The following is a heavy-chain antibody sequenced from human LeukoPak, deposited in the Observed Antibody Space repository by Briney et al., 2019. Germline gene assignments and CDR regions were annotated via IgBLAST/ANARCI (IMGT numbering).Heavy chain of an antibody. D-gene: IGHD3-3*01. Sequence: GGSLRLSCAASGFTFSDYYMSWIRQAPGKGLEWVSYISGSGSTIYYADSVKGRFTISRDNAKNSLYLQMNSLRAEDTAVYYCARASSSGITIFGVVTGFDYWGQGTLVTVSS. J-gene: IGHJ4*02. V-gene: IGHV3-11*04. CDR2: ISGSGSTI. CDR3: ARASSSGITIFGVVTGFDY. CDR1: GFTFSDYY.